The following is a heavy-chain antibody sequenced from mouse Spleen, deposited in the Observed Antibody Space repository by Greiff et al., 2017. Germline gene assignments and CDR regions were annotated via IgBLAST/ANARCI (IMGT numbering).Heavy chain of an antibody. CDR3: VYYYGSTYWYFDV. V-gene: IGHV1-69*01. J-gene: IGHJ1*01. Sequence: VQLQQPGAELVMPGASVKLSCKASGYTFTSYWMHWVKQRPGQGLEWIGEIDPSDSYTNYNQKFKGKATLTVDKSSSTAYMQLSSLTSEDSAVYYCVYYYGSTYWYFDVWGAGTTVTVSS. CDR1: GYTFTSYW. CDR2: IDPSDSYT. D-gene: IGHD1-1*01.